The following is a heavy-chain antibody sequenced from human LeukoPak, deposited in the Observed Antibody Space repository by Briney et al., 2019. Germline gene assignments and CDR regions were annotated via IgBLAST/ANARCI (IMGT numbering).Heavy chain of an antibody. D-gene: IGHD1-26*01. CDR1: GGSISSGGYY. CDR3: ARAEWELLVY. CDR2: IYHSGST. J-gene: IGHJ4*02. V-gene: IGHV4-30-2*01. Sequence: SETLSLTCTVSGGSISSGGYYWSWIRQPPGKGLEWIGYIYHSGSTYYNPSLKSRVTISVDRSKNQFSLKLSSVTAADTAVYYCARAEWELLVYWGQGTLVTVSS.